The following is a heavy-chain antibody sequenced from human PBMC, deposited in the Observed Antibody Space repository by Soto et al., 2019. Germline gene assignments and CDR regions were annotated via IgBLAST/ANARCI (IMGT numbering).Heavy chain of an antibody. D-gene: IGHD3-10*01. Sequence: GASVKVSCKASGGTFSSYAISWVRQAPGQGLEWMGGIIPIFGTANYAQKFQGRVTITADKSTSTAYMELSSLRSEDTAVYYCARESYGSGSYDAFDIWGQGTMVTVSS. CDR1: GGTFSSYA. CDR2: IIPIFGTA. J-gene: IGHJ3*02. V-gene: IGHV1-69*06. CDR3: ARESYGSGSYDAFDI.